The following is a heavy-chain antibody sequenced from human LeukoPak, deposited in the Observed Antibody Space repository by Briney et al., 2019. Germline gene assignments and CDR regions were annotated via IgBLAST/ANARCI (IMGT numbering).Heavy chain of an antibody. Sequence: PGGSLRLSCAASGFTFSSYSMNWVRQAPGKGLEWVSSISSSSSYIYYADSVKGRFTISRDNAKNSLYLQMNSLRAEDTAVYYCARDLPEGYNYFDYWGQGTLVTVSS. J-gene: IGHJ4*02. CDR1: GFTFSSYS. CDR3: ARDLPEGYNYFDY. V-gene: IGHV3-21*01. CDR2: ISSSSSYI. D-gene: IGHD5-24*01.